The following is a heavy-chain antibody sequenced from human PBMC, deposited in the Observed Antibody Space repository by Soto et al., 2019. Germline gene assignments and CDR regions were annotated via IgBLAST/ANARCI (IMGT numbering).Heavy chain of an antibody. CDR2: ISAYNGKT. CDR1: GYTFTSYG. V-gene: IGHV1-18*01. CDR3: ARDRVVTTACGMDV. J-gene: IGHJ6*02. D-gene: IGHD3-22*01. Sequence: QVQLVQSGAEVKKPGASVKVSCKASGYTFTSYGITWVRPAPGYGLEWMGWISAYNGKTNYAQKLQGRVTMTTDTTTSTAYVDLRSLRSDDTAVYYCARDRVVTTACGMDVWVQGTTVTVSS.